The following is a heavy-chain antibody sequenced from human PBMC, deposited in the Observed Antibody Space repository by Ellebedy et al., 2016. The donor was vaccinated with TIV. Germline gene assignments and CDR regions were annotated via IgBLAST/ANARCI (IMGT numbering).Heavy chain of an antibody. CDR2: IIPFFGAA. CDR1: AGTFSSYS. V-gene: IGHV1-69*13. D-gene: IGHD3-10*01. CDR3: ASPKRNLYDSGSHLVFGY. J-gene: IGHJ4*02. Sequence: ASVKVSXXASAGTFSSYSINWVRQAPGQGLEWLGGIIPFFGAARYSQKFQGRVTLSADESTSTAYMELSSLRSEDTAVYYCASPKRNLYDSGSHLVFGYWGQGTLVSVSS.